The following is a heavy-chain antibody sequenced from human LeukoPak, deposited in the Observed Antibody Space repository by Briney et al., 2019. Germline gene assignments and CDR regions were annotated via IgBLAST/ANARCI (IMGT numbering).Heavy chain of an antibody. CDR2: IYTSGST. J-gene: IGHJ3*02. CDR1: GGSISSYY. Sequence: SETLSLTCTVSGGSISSYYWSWIRQPAGKGLEWIGRIYTSGSTNYNPSLKSRVTMSVDTSKNQSSLKLSSVTAADTAVYYCARDRAEDIVVVPAAMRGDDAFDIWGQGTMVTVSS. CDR3: ARDRAEDIVVVPAAMRGDDAFDI. D-gene: IGHD2-2*01. V-gene: IGHV4-4*07.